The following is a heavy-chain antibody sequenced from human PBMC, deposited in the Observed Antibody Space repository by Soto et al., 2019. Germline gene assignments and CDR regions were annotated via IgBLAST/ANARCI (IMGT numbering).Heavy chain of an antibody. J-gene: IGHJ6*02. CDR2: MNPNSGNT. D-gene: IGHD6-6*01. V-gene: IGHV1-8*01. CDR1: GYTFTSYD. Sequence: ASVKVSCKASGYTFTSYDINWVRQATGQGLEWMGWMNPNSGNTGYAQKFQGRVTMTRNTSISTAYMELSSLRSEDTAVYYCASPFEYSSSRYYGMDVWGQGTTVTVSS. CDR3: ASPFEYSSSRYYGMDV.